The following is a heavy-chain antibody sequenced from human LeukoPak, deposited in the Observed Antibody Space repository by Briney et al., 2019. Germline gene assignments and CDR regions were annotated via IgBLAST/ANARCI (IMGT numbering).Heavy chain of an antibody. Sequence: GMSLRLSCAASGFTFSSYGMHWVRQAPGRGLEWVAVISYDGSNKYYADSVKGRFTISRDNSKNTLYLQMNSLRAEDTAVYYCALWNSKPVFDYWGQGTLVTVSS. D-gene: IGHD1-7*01. CDR3: ALWNSKPVFDY. J-gene: IGHJ4*02. V-gene: IGHV3-30*03. CDR1: GFTFSSYG. CDR2: ISYDGSNK.